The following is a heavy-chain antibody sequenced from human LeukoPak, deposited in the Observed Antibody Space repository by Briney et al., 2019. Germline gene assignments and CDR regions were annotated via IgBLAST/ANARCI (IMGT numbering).Heavy chain of an antibody. CDR1: GYTLTAYY. Sequence: ASVKVSCKASGYTLTAYYMHWVRQAPGQGLEWMGWINPNSGATNYAQKFQGRVTMTRNTSISTAYMELSSLRSEDTAVYYCARAFKLPNYYYYMDVWGKGTTVTISS. V-gene: IGHV1-2*02. CDR3: ARAFKLPNYYYYMDV. J-gene: IGHJ6*03. CDR2: INPNSGAT. D-gene: IGHD2-15*01.